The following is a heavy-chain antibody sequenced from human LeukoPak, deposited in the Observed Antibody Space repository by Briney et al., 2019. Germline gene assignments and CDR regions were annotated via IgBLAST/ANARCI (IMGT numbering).Heavy chain of an antibody. CDR3: ARALDIAVVNDY. D-gene: IGHD2-15*01. J-gene: IGHJ4*02. CDR1: GFNFRTYW. V-gene: IGHV3-74*01. CDR2: ISGDGSST. Sequence: PGGSLRLSCAASGFNFRTYWMHWVRQAPGKGLVWVSRISGDGSSTSYAGSVKGRFTISRDNAKNTLYLQMNSLRAEDTAVYYCARALDIAVVNDYWGQGTLVTVSS.